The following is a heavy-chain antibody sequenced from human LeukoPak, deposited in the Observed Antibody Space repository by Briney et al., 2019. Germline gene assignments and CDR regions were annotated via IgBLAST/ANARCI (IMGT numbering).Heavy chain of an antibody. Sequence: PSETLSLTCTVSGGSISNYYWSWIRQPRGEGLEWIGYIYFSGTTQYNPSLKSRVTISVDTSKNQFSLKLSSVTAADTAVYYCARGRWELPYWGQGTLVTVSS. V-gene: IGHV4-59*12. CDR1: GGSISNYY. D-gene: IGHD1-26*01. CDR3: ARGRWELPY. J-gene: IGHJ4*02. CDR2: IYFSGTT.